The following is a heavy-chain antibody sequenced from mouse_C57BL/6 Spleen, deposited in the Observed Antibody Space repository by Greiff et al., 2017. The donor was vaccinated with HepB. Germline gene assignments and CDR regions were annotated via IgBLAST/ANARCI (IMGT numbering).Heavy chain of an antibody. CDR1: GFTFSDYY. V-gene: IGHV5-12*01. CDR2: ISNGGGST. CDR3: ARQEDYGNYLAWFAY. Sequence: EVQGVESGGGLVQPGGSLKLSCAASGFTFSDYYMYWVRQTPEKRLEWVAYISNGGGSTYYPDTVQGRFTISRDNAKNTLYLQMSRLKSEDTAMYDCARQEDYGNYLAWFAYWGQGTLVTVSA. J-gene: IGHJ3*01. D-gene: IGHD2-1*01.